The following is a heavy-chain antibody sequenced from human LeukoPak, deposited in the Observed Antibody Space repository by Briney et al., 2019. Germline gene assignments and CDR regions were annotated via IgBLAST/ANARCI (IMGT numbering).Heavy chain of an antibody. J-gene: IGHJ4*02. Sequence: GGSLRLSCVASGFAFSDDSMNWVRQPPGKGLEWVSAISGSGGGTYHADSVKGRFTISRDNSKNTLYLQMNSLRAEDTAVYYCANAFLGYGSGSYFGYWGQGTLVTVSS. CDR2: ISGSGGGT. V-gene: IGHV3-23*01. D-gene: IGHD3-10*01. CDR3: ANAFLGYGSGSYFGY. CDR1: GFAFSDDS.